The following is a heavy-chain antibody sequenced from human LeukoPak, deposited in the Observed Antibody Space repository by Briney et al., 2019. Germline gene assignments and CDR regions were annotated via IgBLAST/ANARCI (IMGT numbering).Heavy chain of an antibody. CDR2: IYYSGST. J-gene: IGHJ4*02. Sequence: SETLSLTCTVSGGSISSSSYYWGWIRQPPGKGLEWIGSIYYSGSTYCNPSLKSRVTISVDTSKNQFSLKLSSVTAADTAVYYCARIVLLWFGEPEGYFDYWGQGTLVTVSS. CDR3: ARIVLLWFGEPEGYFDY. CDR1: GGSISSSSYY. V-gene: IGHV4-39*01. D-gene: IGHD3-10*01.